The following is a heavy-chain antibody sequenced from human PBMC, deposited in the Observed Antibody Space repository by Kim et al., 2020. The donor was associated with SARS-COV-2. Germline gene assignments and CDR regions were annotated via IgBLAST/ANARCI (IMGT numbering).Heavy chain of an antibody. CDR1: GGSISSYY. V-gene: IGHV4-59*01. D-gene: IGHD3-10*01. CDR3: ASREVWFGESWFDP. J-gene: IGHJ5*02. CDR2: IYYSGST. Sequence: SETLSLTCTVSGGSISSYYWSWIRQPPGKGLEWIGYIYYSGSTNYNPSLKSRVTISVDTSKNQFSLKLSSVTAADTAVYYCASREVWFGESWFDPWGQGTLVTVSS.